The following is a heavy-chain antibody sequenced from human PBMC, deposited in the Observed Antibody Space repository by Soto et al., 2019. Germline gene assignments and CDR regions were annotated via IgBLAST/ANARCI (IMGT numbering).Heavy chain of an antibody. Sequence: GGSLRLSCAASGFTFSSYGMHWVRQAPGKGLEWVAVISYDGSNKYYADSVKGRFTISRDNSKNTLYLQMNSLRAEDTAVYYCAKELSRIAVAGPFFDYWGQGTLVTVSS. J-gene: IGHJ4*02. CDR2: ISYDGSNK. CDR3: AKELSRIAVAGPFFDY. V-gene: IGHV3-30*18. CDR1: GFTFSSYG. D-gene: IGHD6-19*01.